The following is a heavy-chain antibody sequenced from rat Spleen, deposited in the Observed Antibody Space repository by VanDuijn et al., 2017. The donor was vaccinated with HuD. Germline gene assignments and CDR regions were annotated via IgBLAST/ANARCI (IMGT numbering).Heavy chain of an antibody. CDR3: ARLPGGY. Sequence: EVQLVESGGGLVQPGRSLKLSCAASGVTFSNYGMHWIRQAPGKGLEWVSSISYEGSSTYYGDSVKGRFTISRDNAKSTLYLQMNSLRSEDTATYYCARLPGGYWGQGLMV. D-gene: IGHD1-4*01. J-gene: IGHJ2*01. CDR1: GVTFSNYG. CDR2: ISYEGSST. V-gene: IGHV5-22*01.